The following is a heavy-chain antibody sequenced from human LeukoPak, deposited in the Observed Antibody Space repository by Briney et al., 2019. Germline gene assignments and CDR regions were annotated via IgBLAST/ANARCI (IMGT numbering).Heavy chain of an antibody. J-gene: IGHJ6*03. CDR1: GGSISSSSYY. V-gene: IGHV4-39*01. CDR2: IYYSGST. Sequence: PSETLSLTCTVSGGSISSSSYYWGWIRQPPGKGLEWIGSIYYSGSTYCNPSLKSRVTISVDTSKNQFSLKLSSVTAADTAVYYCARVSRYYYYMDVWGKGTTVTISS. CDR3: ARVSRYYYYMDV.